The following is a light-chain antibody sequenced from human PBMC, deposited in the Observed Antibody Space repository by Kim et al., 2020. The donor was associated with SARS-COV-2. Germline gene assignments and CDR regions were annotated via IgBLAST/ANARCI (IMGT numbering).Light chain of an antibody. Sequence: SVSPGERATLSFRASQSVDSNLAWYQQKPGQAPRLLMYGASTRATAIPARFGGSGSGTEFTLTISSLQSEDFAIYYCQQYDNWPNTFGQGTKLEI. CDR3: QQYDNWPNT. J-gene: IGKJ2*01. V-gene: IGKV3-15*01. CDR1: QSVDSN. CDR2: GAS.